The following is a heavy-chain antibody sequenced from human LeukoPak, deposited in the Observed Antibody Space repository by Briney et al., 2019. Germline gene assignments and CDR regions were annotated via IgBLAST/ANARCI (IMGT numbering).Heavy chain of an antibody. V-gene: IGHV3-48*01. D-gene: IGHD3-22*01. CDR3: ARDLGQYYDTSDNWFDP. J-gene: IGHJ5*02. CDR1: GFTFSSYG. Sequence: PGGSLRLSCAASGFTFSSYGMNWVRQAPGKGLEWVSYINSGGSPIYHRDSVKGRFTISRDNAKNSLYLQMNSLRAEDTAVYYCARDLGQYYDTSDNWFDPWGQGTLVTVSS. CDR2: INSGGSPI.